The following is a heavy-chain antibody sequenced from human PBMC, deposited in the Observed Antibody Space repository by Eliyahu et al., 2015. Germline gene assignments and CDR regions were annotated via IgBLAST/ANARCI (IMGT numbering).Heavy chain of an antibody. J-gene: IGHJ4*02. V-gene: IGHV4-31*02. D-gene: IGHD3-16*01. CDR2: IYYSGST. CDR3: VRLGGDIIDY. Sequence: GKGLEWIGYIYYSGSTYYNPSLKSRVTISVDTSKNQFSLKLSSVTAADTAVYYCVRLGGDIIDYWGQGTLVTVSS.